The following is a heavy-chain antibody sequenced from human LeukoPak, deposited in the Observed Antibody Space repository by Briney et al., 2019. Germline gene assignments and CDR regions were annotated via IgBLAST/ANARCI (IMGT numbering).Heavy chain of an antibody. CDR1: GYTFTGYY. CDR2: IDANSGDT. CDR3: AREPGQHDY. J-gene: IGHJ4*02. D-gene: IGHD7-27*01. Sequence: ASVKVSCKASGYTFTGYYMHWVRQAPGQGLEWMGWIDANSGDTNYAQKFQGRVTMTRDTSINTAYMELSRLRSDDTALYYCAREPGQHDYWGQGTLVTVSS. V-gene: IGHV1-2*02.